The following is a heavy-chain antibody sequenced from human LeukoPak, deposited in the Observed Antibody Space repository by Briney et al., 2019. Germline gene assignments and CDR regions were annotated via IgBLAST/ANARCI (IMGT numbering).Heavy chain of an antibody. CDR1: GFTSSSYG. D-gene: IGHD2-15*01. CDR2: IWYDGSNK. CDR3: AKVPPRYCSGGSCYWFDP. Sequence: GGSLRLSCAASGFTSSSYGMHWVRQAPGKGLEWVAVIWYDGSNKYYADSVKGRFTISRDNSKNTLYLQMNSLRAEDTAVYYCAKVPPRYCSGGSCYWFDPWGQGTLVTVSS. V-gene: IGHV3-33*06. J-gene: IGHJ5*02.